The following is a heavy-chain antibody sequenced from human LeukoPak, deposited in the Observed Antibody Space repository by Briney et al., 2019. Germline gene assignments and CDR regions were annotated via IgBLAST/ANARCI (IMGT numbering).Heavy chain of an antibody. CDR1: GFXFSSYS. D-gene: IGHD3-10*01. J-gene: IGHJ4*02. CDR2: ISSSSSYI. V-gene: IGHV3-21*01. CDR3: ARDLPSGIGDY. Sequence: GGSLRLSCAASGFXFSSYSINWVRQAPGKGLEWVSSISSSSSYIYYADSVKGRFTISRDNAKNSLYLQMNSLRAEDTAVYYCARDLPSGIGDYWGQGTLVTVSS.